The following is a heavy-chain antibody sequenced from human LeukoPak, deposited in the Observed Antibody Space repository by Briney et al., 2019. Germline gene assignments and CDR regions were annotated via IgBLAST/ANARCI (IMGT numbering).Heavy chain of an antibody. J-gene: IGHJ4*02. D-gene: IGHD1-26*01. Sequence: GGSLRLSCAASGFTFSSSAMAWVRQAPGKGLEWVSGIGGGGTGTHYADSVKGRFTVSRDNSRNTLYLQMNSLRAEDTALYYCAKELESWEIFEYWGQGTLVTVSS. CDR3: AKELESWEIFEY. V-gene: IGHV3-23*01. CDR2: IGGGGTGT. CDR1: GFTFSSSA.